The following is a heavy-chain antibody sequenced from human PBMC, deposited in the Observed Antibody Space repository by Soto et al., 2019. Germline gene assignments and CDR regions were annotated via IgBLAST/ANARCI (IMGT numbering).Heavy chain of an antibody. Sequence: QVQLVQSGAEVKPPGASVKVSCKASGYTFTGHYMHWVRQVSGKRLEFLGWLKTDNGGTYYAPKFQGRVTFTRDTSTSTAYRELSGLLSDDSAVYFCARDLCPLGSGSPCTLYGMDLWGQGSTVAVSS. CDR1: GYTFTGHY. V-gene: IGHV1-2*02. CDR2: LKTDNGGT. D-gene: IGHD3-10*01. CDR3: ARDLCPLGSGSPCTLYGMDL. J-gene: IGHJ6*02.